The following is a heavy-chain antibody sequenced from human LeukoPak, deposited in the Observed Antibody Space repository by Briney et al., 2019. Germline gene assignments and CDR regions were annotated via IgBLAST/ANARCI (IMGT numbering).Heavy chain of an antibody. CDR3: ASVPIFQGWFDP. Sequence: PSEALSLTCTVSGGSIGSYYWSWIRQPPGKGLEWIGYIYYSGSTNYNPSLKSRVTISVDTSKNQFSLKLSSVTAADTAVYYCASVPIFQGWFDPWGQGTLVTVSS. J-gene: IGHJ5*02. V-gene: IGHV4-59*08. D-gene: IGHD3-9*01. CDR1: GGSIGSYY. CDR2: IYYSGST.